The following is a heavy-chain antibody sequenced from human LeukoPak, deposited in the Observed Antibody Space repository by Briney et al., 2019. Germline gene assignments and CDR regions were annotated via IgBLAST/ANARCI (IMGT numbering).Heavy chain of an antibody. Sequence: ASVKVSCKASGYTFTSYYMHWARQAPGQGLEWMGIINPSGGSTSYAQKFQGRVTMTRDTSTSTVYMELSSLRSEDTAVYYCARVGRYSYGPEYYGMDVWGQGTTVTVSS. D-gene: IGHD5-18*01. V-gene: IGHV1-46*01. CDR3: ARVGRYSYGPEYYGMDV. CDR1: GYTFTSYY. CDR2: INPSGGST. J-gene: IGHJ6*02.